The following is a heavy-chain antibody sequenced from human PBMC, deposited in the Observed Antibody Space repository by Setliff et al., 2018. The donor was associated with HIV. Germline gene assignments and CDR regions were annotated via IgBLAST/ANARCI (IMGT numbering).Heavy chain of an antibody. Sequence: SETLSLTCAVSGYSISSGFYWSWMRQPPGKGLEWIGSIYQSGNTNYNPSLESRLTISVDTAKNQFSLKLSSVTAADTAVYYCARRSGAAVFYYFDYWGQGTLVTVSS. CDR3: ARRSGAAVFYYFDY. V-gene: IGHV4-38-2*01. D-gene: IGHD6-13*01. CDR2: IYQSGNT. CDR1: GYSISSGFY. J-gene: IGHJ4*02.